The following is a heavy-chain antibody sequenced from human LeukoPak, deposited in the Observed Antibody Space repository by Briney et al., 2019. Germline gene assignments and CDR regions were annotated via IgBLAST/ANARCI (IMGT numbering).Heavy chain of an antibody. CDR3: ARLLAAPYYINY. J-gene: IGHJ4*02. CDR2: IYPGDSDT. Sequence: GEYLKISCNSSGYIYTSYWIGWVRQMPGKGLEWMGIIYPGDSDTRYSPSFQGQVTISADKSISTAYLQWSSLKASDTAMYYCARLLAAPYYINYWGQGTLVTVSS. CDR1: GYIYTSYW. D-gene: IGHD6-25*01. V-gene: IGHV5-51*01.